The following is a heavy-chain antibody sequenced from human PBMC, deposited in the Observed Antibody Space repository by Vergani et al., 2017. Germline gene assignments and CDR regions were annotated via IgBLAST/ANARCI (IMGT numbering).Heavy chain of an antibody. D-gene: IGHD6-19*01. J-gene: IGHJ6*02. CDR3: ARVSIAVAGYYYYGMDV. CDR1: GFTFDDYA. Sequence: EVQLVESGGGLVQPGRSLRLSCAASGFTFDDYAMHWVRQAPGKGLEWVSGISWNSGSIGYADSVKGRFTISRDNAKNSLYLQMNSLRAEDTAVYYCARVSIAVAGYYYYGMDVWGQGTTVTVSS. V-gene: IGHV3-9*01. CDR2: ISWNSGSI.